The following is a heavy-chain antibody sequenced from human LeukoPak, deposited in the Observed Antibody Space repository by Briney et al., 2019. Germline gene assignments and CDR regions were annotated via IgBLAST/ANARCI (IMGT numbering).Heavy chain of an antibody. V-gene: IGHV3-33*01. Sequence: GGSLRLSCAASGSTFSSYGMHWVRQAPGKGLEWVAVIWYDGSNKDYTESVKSRFTISRDNSKNTLYLQMNSLRAEDTAVYYCATHRSPSSGSYIAYWGQGTLVTVSS. CDR1: GSTFSSYG. D-gene: IGHD3-10*01. CDR2: IWYDGSNK. CDR3: ATHRSPSSGSYIAY. J-gene: IGHJ4*02.